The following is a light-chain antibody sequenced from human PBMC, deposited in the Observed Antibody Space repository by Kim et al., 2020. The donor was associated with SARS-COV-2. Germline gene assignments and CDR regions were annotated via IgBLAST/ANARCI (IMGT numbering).Light chain of an antibody. CDR1: QSISSY. CDR2: GAS. CDR3: QQSNNWPLT. V-gene: IGKV3-11*01. J-gene: IGKJ4*01. Sequence: EIVLTQSPATLSLSPGERATLSCRASQSISSYLAWYQQKPGQPPRLLIYGASTRATGIPARFTGSGSGTDFSLTISSLAPEDFAVYYCQQSNNWPLTFGGGTKVDIK.